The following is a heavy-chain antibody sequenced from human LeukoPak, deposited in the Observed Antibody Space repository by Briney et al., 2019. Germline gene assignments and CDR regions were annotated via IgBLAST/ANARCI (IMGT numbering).Heavy chain of an antibody. Sequence: GESLKISCNGSGYKFTSYWIAWVRQMPGKGLEWMGMIYPDDSDTRYSPSFQGHVTISADKSITTAYLQWSSLKASDTAMYYCARLPKSRSGASLHLDYWGQGTLVTVSS. CDR2: IYPDDSDT. D-gene: IGHD2-15*01. CDR3: ARLPKSRSGASLHLDY. J-gene: IGHJ4*02. CDR1: GYKFTSYW. V-gene: IGHV5-51*01.